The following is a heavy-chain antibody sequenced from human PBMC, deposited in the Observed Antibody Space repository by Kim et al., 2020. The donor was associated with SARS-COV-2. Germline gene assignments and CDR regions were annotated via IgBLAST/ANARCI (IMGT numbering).Heavy chain of an antibody. Sequence: GTAKYAQKFQGRVTITADESTSTAYMELSSLRSEDTAVYYCARDEVGFNYWGQGTLVTVSS. D-gene: IGHD1-26*01. CDR3: ARDEVGFNY. CDR2: GTA. V-gene: IGHV1-69*01. J-gene: IGHJ4*02.